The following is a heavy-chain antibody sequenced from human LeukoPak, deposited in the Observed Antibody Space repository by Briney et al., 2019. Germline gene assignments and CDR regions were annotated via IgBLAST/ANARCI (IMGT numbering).Heavy chain of an antibody. V-gene: IGHV4-30-4*01. CDR3: ARASAWFLFPYEYIVGASKSDAFDI. CDR1: GGSISSGDYY. Sequence: PSQTLSLTCTVSGGSISSGDYYWSWIRQPPGKGLEWIGYIYYSGSTYYNPSLKSRVTISVDTSKNQFSLKLSSVTAADTAVYYCARASAWFLFPYEYIVGASKSDAFDIWGQGTMVTVSS. D-gene: IGHD1-26*01. J-gene: IGHJ3*02. CDR2: IYYSGST.